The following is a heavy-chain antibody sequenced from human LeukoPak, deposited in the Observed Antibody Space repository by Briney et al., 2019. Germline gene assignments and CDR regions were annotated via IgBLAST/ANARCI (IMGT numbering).Heavy chain of an antibody. Sequence: GGSLRLSCAASGFTFSDYYMSWIRQAPGKGLEWVSYISSGSSYTKYADSVKGRFTISRDNAKNSLYLQMNSLRAEDTAVYYCARERAGSFDYWGQGTLITVSS. CDR3: ARERAGSFDY. J-gene: IGHJ4*02. V-gene: IGHV3-11*05. CDR1: GFTFSDYY. D-gene: IGHD6-19*01. CDR2: ISSGSSYT.